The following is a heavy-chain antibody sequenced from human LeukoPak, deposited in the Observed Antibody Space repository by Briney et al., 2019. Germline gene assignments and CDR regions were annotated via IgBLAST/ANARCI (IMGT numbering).Heavy chain of an antibody. CDR1: GYSFTNYW. J-gene: IGHJ3*02. D-gene: IGHD3-3*01. CDR3: ARLVGHGSRFDAFDI. CDR2: IYPGDSDT. V-gene: IGHV5-51*01. Sequence: GESLKISCKGSGYSFTNYWIGWVRQMPGKGLEWMGLIYPGDSDTRYSPSFQGQVTISADKSISTTYLQWSSLKASDTAMYYCARLVGHGSRFDAFDIWGQGTMVTVSS.